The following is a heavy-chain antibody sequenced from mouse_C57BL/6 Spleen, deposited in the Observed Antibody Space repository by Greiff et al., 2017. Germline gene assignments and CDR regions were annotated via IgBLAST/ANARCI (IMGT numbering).Heavy chain of an antibody. CDR3: VRDGGLLRGNYAMDY. Sequence: EVMLVESGGGLVQPKGSLKLSCAASGFTFNTYAMHWVRQAPGKGLEWVARIRRKSSNYATYYADSVKDRFTISRDDSQSMLYLQMNNLKTEDTAMYYGVRDGGLLRGNYAMDYWGQGTSVTVSS. CDR2: IRRKSSNYAT. D-gene: IGHD2-3*01. CDR1: GFTFNTYA. V-gene: IGHV10-3*01. J-gene: IGHJ4*01.